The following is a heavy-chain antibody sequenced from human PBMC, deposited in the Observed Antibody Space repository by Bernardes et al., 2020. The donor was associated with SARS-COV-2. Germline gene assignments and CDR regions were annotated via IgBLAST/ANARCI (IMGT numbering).Heavy chain of an antibody. D-gene: IGHD3-22*01. CDR3: ARFSGGYYSPFDY. CDR1: GFTFSTYG. J-gene: IGHJ4*02. CDR2: ISHDGSNK. Sequence: GGSLRLSCAASGFTFSTYGMHWVRQAPGKGLEWVAVISHDGSNKYYADSVRGRFTISRDNSKNTLYLQMNSLRAEDTAVYYCARFSGGYYSPFDYWGQGTLVTVSS. V-gene: IGHV3-30*03.